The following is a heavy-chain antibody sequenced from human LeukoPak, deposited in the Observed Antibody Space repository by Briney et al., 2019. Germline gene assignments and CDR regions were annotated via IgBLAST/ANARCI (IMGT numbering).Heavy chain of an antibody. CDR3: ARERRGGSYFTEKRLDH. CDR2: IIPIFGTA. Sequence: GASVKVSCKASGDTLSIYAISWVRQAPGQGLEWMGAIIPIFGTANYAQKFQGRVTITADESTGTAYMELSSLRSEDTAVYYCARERRGGSYFTEKRLDHWGQGTLVAVSS. V-gene: IGHV1-69*13. CDR1: GDTLSIYA. J-gene: IGHJ4*02. D-gene: IGHD1-26*01.